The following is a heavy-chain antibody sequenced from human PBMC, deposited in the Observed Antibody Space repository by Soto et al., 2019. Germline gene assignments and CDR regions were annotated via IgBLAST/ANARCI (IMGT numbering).Heavy chain of an antibody. Sequence: SQTLSLTCAISGDSVSSNSAAWNWIRQSPSRGLEWLGRTYYRSKWYNDYAVSVKSPITINPDTSKNQFSLQLNSVTPADTSVYYCAIYSSFGYSGYDYYYYYMDVWGKGTTVTVSS. V-gene: IGHV6-1*01. CDR1: GDSVSSNSAA. D-gene: IGHD5-12*01. CDR3: AIYSSFGYSGYDYYYYYMDV. CDR2: TYYRSKWYN. J-gene: IGHJ6*03.